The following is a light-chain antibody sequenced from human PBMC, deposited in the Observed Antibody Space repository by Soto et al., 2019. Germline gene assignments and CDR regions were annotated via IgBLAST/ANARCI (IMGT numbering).Light chain of an antibody. J-gene: IGLJ2*01. Sequence: QSVLTQPASVSGSPGQSITISCTGTSSDIGGSDYVSWYRQHPGKAPKLLISDATNRPSGVSSRFSGSKSGNTASLTISGLQAEDEADYYCSSFTTSSSVVFGEGTKVTVL. V-gene: IGLV2-14*03. CDR2: DAT. CDR3: SSFTTSSSVV. CDR1: SSDIGGSDY.